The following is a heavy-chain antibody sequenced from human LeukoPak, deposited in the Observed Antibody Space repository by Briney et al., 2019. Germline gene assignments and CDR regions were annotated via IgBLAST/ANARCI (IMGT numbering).Heavy chain of an antibody. CDR1: GFTFSDHY. V-gene: IGHV3-11*01. CDR2: ISSSGSTI. D-gene: IGHD3-16*02. Sequence: GGSLRLSCAASGFTFSDHYMDWIRQAPGKGLEWVSYISSSGSTIYYADSVKGRFTISRDNAKNSLYLQMNSLRAEDTAVYYCAGDSEQDYVWGSYRYLDYWGQGTLVTVSS. J-gene: IGHJ4*02. CDR3: AGDSEQDYVWGSYRYLDY.